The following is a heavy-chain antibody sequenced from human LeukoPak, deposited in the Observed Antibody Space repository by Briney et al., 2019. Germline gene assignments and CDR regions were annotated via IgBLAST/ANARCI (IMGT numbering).Heavy chain of an antibody. CDR2: ISGYNGNT. J-gene: IGHJ3*02. D-gene: IGHD3-22*01. V-gene: IGHV1-18*01. CDR3: ARDSLQIYYDSSGYHLDAFDN. CDR1: GYTFTSYG. Sequence: ASVNLCCKPAGYTFTSYGISWVRQAPGPGLRWMGGISGYNGNTKYAKNLQGRITINTDTSTSTAYMELRSLRSDDTAVYYCARDSLQIYYDSSGYHLDAFDNWGQGKMVIVSA.